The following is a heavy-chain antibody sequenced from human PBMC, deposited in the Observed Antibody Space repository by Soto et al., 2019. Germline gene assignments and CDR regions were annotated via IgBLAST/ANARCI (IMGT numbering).Heavy chain of an antibody. V-gene: IGHV3-30*04. CDR1: GFIFKNYA. J-gene: IGHJ4*02. CDR3: TKSSGGSSSVGMDY. CDR2: ITRDGYNK. Sequence: QVQLVESGGGVVQPGRSLRLSCAVSGFIFKNYALNWVRQAPGKGLEWVASITRDGYNKYYADSVKGRFTISRDNSKNSLSLQMTALRVEDSSVYYCTKSSGGSSSVGMDYWGPGTLVTGSS. D-gene: IGHD6-6*01.